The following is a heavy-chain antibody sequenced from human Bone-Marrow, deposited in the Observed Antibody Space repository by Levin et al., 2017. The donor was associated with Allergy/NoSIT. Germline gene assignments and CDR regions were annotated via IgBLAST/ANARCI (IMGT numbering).Heavy chain of an antibody. CDR1: GASINSTNYY. J-gene: IGHJ5*02. CDR2: IYYNSYT. Sequence: SETLSLTCTVSGASINSTNYYWGWIRQPPGKGLEWIGTIYYNSYTYYNPSLKSRVTKSKDTSKNQFSLKLSSVTAADTAVYYCARLADNWNVNWFDPWGQGTLVTVSS. CDR3: ARLADNWNVNWFDP. D-gene: IGHD1-20*01. V-gene: IGHV4-39*07.